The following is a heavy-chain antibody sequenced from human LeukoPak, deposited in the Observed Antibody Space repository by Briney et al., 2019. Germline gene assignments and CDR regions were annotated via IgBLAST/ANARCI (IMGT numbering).Heavy chain of an antibody. CDR2: INPSGGST. Sequence: ASVKVSCEASGYTLTSYYMHWVRQAPGQGLEWMGIINPSGGSTSYAQKFQGRVTMTRDTSTSTVYMELSSLRSEDTAVYYCARDAVDRLYDYWGQGTLVTVSS. CDR3: ARDAVDRLYDY. J-gene: IGHJ4*02. D-gene: IGHD4-23*01. V-gene: IGHV1-46*01. CDR1: GYTLTSYY.